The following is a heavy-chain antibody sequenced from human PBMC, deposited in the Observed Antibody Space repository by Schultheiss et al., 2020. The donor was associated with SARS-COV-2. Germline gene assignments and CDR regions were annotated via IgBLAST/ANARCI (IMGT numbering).Heavy chain of an antibody. J-gene: IGHJ5*02. V-gene: IGHV3-23*01. Sequence: GGSLRLSCAASGFTFSSYWMHWVRQAPGKGLEWVSAISGSGDSTYYADSVKGRFTISRDNSKNTLYLQMNSLRAEDTAVYYCALIAVAGPTAPNWFDPWGQGTLVTVSS. CDR2: ISGSGDST. D-gene: IGHD6-19*01. CDR1: GFTFSSYW. CDR3: ALIAVAGPTAPNWFDP.